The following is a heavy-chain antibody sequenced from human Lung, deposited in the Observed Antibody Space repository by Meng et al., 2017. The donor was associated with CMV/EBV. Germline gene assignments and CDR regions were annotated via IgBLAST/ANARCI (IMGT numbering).Heavy chain of an antibody. D-gene: IGHD2-2*01. CDR1: GFTFSDYG. V-gene: IGHV3-30*04. J-gene: IGHJ6*02. CDR3: ARAMRGPYCTSTTCPTANYYNYGMDV. Sequence: GESXKISCAASGFTFSDYGVHWVRQAPGKGLEWVTVISFDGNEKYYADSVKGRFTISRDNSKNTLSQQMNSLRPEDTAVYYCARAMRGPYCTSTTCPTANYYNYGMDVWGQGXTVTVSS. CDR2: ISFDGNEK.